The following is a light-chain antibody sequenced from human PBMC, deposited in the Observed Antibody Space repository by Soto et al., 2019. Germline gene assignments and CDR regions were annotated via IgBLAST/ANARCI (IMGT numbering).Light chain of an antibody. CDR2: GAS. CDR3: QQYNIWTWT. J-gene: IGKJ1*01. Sequence: EIVMTQSPATLSVSPGERATLSCRASQSVSSDLAWYHQKPGQAPRLLIYGASTRATGIPARFSGSGSGTDFTLTISRLEPEDFAVYYCQQYNIWTWTFGQGTKVDIK. CDR1: QSVSSD. V-gene: IGKV3-15*01.